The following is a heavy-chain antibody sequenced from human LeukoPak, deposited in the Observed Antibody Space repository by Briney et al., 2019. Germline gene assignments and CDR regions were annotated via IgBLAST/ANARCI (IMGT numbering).Heavy chain of an antibody. CDR3: ARSAAAYDAFDI. Sequence: KPSETLSLTCTVSGGSISSSSYYWGWIRQPPGKGLGWIGSIYYSGSTYYNPSLKSRVTISVDTSKNQFSLKLSSVTAADTAVYYCARSAAAYDAFDIWGQGTMVTVSS. CDR2: IYYSGST. CDR1: GGSISSSSYY. J-gene: IGHJ3*02. V-gene: IGHV4-39*01. D-gene: IGHD6-13*01.